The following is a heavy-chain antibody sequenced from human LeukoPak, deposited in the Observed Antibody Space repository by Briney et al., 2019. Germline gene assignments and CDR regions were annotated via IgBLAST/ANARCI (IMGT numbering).Heavy chain of an antibody. Sequence: GGSLRLSCAASGFNFSNYDMHWVRQAPGKGLEWVTFIRFDGSDKYYADSVKGRFTISRDNSKNTLYLQMNSLRTEDTADYYCAKGDTSWGQGTLVTVSS. J-gene: IGHJ5*02. CDR3: AKGDTS. CDR1: GFNFSNYD. CDR2: IRFDGSDK. V-gene: IGHV3-30*02. D-gene: IGHD2-21*02.